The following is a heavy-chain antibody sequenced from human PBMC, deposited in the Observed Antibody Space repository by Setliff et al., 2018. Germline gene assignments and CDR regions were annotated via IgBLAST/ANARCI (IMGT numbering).Heavy chain of an antibody. J-gene: IGHJ4*02. Sequence: ASVKVSCKASGYTFTGYYMQWVRQAPGQGLEWMGNINTYSGATNYAHKFQGRVTMTTDTSITTVYMELNSLTSDDTAVYFCTWGPGGYFDFWGQGTLVTVSS. CDR2: INTYSGAT. CDR1: GYTFTGYY. CDR3: TWGPGGYFDF. V-gene: IGHV1-2*02. D-gene: IGHD3-22*01.